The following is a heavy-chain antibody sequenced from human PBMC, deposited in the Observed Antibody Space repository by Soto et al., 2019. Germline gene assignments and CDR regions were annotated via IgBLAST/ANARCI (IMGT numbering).Heavy chain of an antibody. J-gene: IGHJ5*02. CDR3: ARESFDWSNWFDP. CDR2: IYYSGST. V-gene: IGHV4-59*12. D-gene: IGHD3-9*01. Sequence: SETLSLTCTVSGGSISSYYWSWIRQPPGKGLEWIGYIYYSGSTNYNPSLKSRVTISVDTSKNQFSLKLSSVTAADTAVYYCARESFDWSNWFDPWGQGTLVTVSS. CDR1: GGSISSYY.